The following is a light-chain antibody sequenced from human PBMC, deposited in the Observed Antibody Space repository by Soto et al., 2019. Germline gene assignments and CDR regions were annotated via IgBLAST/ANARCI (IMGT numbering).Light chain of an antibody. CDR1: SSDVGGYNY. CDR3: SSYTTKTTYV. CDR2: EVS. J-gene: IGLJ1*01. V-gene: IGLV2-14*01. Sequence: QSALTQPASVSGSRGQSITISCTGTSSDVGGYNYVSWYQHHPGKAPKLIIYEVSNRPSGVSGRFSASKSGNTASLTISGLQADDEADYYCSSYTTKTTYVFGTGTKVTVL.